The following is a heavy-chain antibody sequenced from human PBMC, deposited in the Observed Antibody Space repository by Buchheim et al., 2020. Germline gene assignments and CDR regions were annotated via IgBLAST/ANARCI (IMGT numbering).Heavy chain of an antibody. J-gene: IGHJ4*02. CDR3: ARHGDYIWGGYRSSFDY. CDR1: GGSISSSSYY. Sequence: QLQLQESGPGLVKPSETLSLPCTVPGGSISSSSYYWGWIRQPPGKGLEWIGSIYYSGSTFYNPSLKSRVTISVDSSKNQFSLKLSSVTAASTAVYYCARHGDYIWGGYRSSFDYWGQGTL. CDR2: IYYSGST. D-gene: IGHD3-16*02. V-gene: IGHV4-39*01.